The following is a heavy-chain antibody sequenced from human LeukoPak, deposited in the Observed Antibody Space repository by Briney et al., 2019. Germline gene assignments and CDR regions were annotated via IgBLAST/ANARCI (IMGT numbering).Heavy chain of an antibody. Sequence: GGSLRLSCAASRFTFSSYAMHWVRPAPGKGLEWVAIISYDGSNKYYADSVKGRFTISRDNSKNTLYLQMISLRAEDTAVYYCARGGITIFGVDGQRYYYYGMDVWGQGTTVTVSS. CDR1: RFTFSSYA. J-gene: IGHJ6*02. CDR3: ARGGITIFGVDGQRYYYYGMDV. D-gene: IGHD3-3*01. CDR2: ISYDGSNK. V-gene: IGHV3-30-3*01.